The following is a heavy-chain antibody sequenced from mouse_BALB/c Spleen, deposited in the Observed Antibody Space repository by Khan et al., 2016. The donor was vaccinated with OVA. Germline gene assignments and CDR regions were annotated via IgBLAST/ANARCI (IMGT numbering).Heavy chain of an antibody. Sequence: VQLQESGPGLVAPSQSLSITCTVSGFSLTSYGVNWVRQPPGKGLEWLGVIWGDGNTNYHSALISRLSTSKDNSKSHVFLKLNSLQTDDTATYYCAKVDGIFYAMDYWGQGTSVTVSA. V-gene: IGHV2-3*01. CDR2: IWGDGNT. J-gene: IGHJ4*01. CDR1: GFSLTSYG. CDR3: AKVDGIFYAMDY. D-gene: IGHD2-3*01.